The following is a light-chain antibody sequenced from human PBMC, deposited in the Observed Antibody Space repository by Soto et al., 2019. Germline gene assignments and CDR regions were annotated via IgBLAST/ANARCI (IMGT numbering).Light chain of an antibody. V-gene: IGKV1-33*01. J-gene: IGKJ5*01. CDR1: QSISSW. CDR3: QQYDNFPRAIN. CDR2: DAS. Sequence: DIQITHSPSTLSASVGDRVTITFLASQSISSWLAWYQQKPGKAPKLLIYDASNLETGVPSRFSGSGSGTDFTFTISSLQPEDIATYYCQQYDNFPRAINFGQGTRLEIK.